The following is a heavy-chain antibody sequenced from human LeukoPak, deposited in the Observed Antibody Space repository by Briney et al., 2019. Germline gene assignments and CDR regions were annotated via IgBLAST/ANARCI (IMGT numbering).Heavy chain of an antibody. Sequence: GSLRLSCAASGFTFSSYAMHWVRQAPGKGLEWVAVISYDGSNKYYADSVKGRFTISRDNSKNTLYLQMNSLRAEDTAVYYCAREGPRAVAGTDYLDYWGQGTLVTVSS. CDR3: AREGPRAVAGTDYLDY. CDR2: ISYDGSNK. V-gene: IGHV3-30*04. D-gene: IGHD6-19*01. J-gene: IGHJ4*02. CDR1: GFTFSSYA.